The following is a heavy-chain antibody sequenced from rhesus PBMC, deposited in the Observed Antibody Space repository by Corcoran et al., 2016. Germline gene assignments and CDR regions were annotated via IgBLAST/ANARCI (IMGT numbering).Heavy chain of an antibody. CDR2: ISYDGSTK. J-gene: IGHJ4*01. CDR1: GFTFSSYG. CDR3: AEGLIAAADPGGYFDY. Sequence: EVQLVESGGGLVQPGGSLRLSCVASGFTFSSYGMHWVRQAPGKGLEWVAVISYDGSTKYYADSWKDRFTISRDNSKKMLYLQMNNLKLEDTAVYYCAEGLIAAADPGGYFDYWGQGVLVTVSS. D-gene: IGHD6S26*01. V-gene: IGHV3-54*02.